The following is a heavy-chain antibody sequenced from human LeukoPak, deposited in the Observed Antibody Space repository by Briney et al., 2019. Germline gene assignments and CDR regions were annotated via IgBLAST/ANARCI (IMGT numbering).Heavy chain of an antibody. CDR2: IYYSGIT. CDR3: HFKYCSSSTCFYHFDY. D-gene: IGHD2-2*01. Sequence: SETLSLTCTVSGGSISSSSHYWGWIRQPPGKGLEWIGSIYYSGITYYNPSLRSRVTISVDTSKNQFSLKLSSVTATDTAVYYCHFKYCSSSTCFYHFDYWGQGTLVTVSS. CDR1: GGSISSSSHY. V-gene: IGHV4-39*01. J-gene: IGHJ4*02.